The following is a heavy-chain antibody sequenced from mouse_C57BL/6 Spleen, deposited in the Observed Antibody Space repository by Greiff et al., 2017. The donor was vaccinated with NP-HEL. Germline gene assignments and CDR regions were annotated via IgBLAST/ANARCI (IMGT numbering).Heavy chain of an antibody. Sequence: QVQLQQSGAELVRPGTSVKVSCKASGYAFTNYLIEWVKQRPGQGLEWIGVINPGSGGTNYNEKFKGKATLTADKSSSTAYMQLSSLTSEDSAVYFCARLGLLHGYFDYWGQGTTLTVSS. V-gene: IGHV1-54*01. CDR2: INPGSGGT. CDR1: GYAFTNYL. D-gene: IGHD1-1*01. CDR3: ARLGLLHGYFDY. J-gene: IGHJ2*01.